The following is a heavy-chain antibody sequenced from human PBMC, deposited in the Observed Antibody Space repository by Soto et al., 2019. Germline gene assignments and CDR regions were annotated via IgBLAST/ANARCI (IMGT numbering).Heavy chain of an antibody. Sequence: LSLSCAASGFTFRRFWMSWVRQTPGRGLEWVANIKQDGSEEYYVDSVKGRFTISRDNAKNSLYLHMNSLRVEDTAVYYCARAGDVYAMYWGQGTLVTVSS. CDR1: GFTFRRFW. CDR3: ARAGDVYAMY. V-gene: IGHV3-7*03. J-gene: IGHJ4*02. D-gene: IGHD2-8*01. CDR2: IKQDGSEE.